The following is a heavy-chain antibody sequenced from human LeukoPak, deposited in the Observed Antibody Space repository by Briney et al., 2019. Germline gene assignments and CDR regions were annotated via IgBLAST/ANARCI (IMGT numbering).Heavy chain of an antibody. CDR3: ARDLSGSSWYL. V-gene: IGHV3-21*01. D-gene: IGHD6-13*01. J-gene: IGHJ5*02. CDR2: ISSSSSYI. CDR1: GFTFSSYS. Sequence: GGSLRLSCAASGFTFSSYSMNWVRQAPGKGLEWVSSISSSSSYIYYADSVKGRSTISRDNAKNSLYLQMNSLRAEDTAVYYCARDLSGSSWYLWGQGTLVTVSS.